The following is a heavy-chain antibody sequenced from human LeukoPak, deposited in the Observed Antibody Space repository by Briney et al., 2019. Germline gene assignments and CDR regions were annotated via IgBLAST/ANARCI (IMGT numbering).Heavy chain of an antibody. Sequence: PSGTLSLTCAVSGGSISSSNWWSWVRQPPGKGLEWIGEIFHSGSTNYNPSLKSRVTISVDTSKNQFSLKLSSVTAADTAVYYCARGKGYYYYYMDVWGKGTTVTVSS. CDR1: GGSISSSNW. CDR3: ARGKGYYYYYMDV. J-gene: IGHJ6*03. CDR2: IFHSGST. V-gene: IGHV4-4*02.